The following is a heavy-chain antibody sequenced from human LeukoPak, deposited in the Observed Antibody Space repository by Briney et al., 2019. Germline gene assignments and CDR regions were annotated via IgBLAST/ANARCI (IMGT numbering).Heavy chain of an antibody. V-gene: IGHV3-11*03. J-gene: IGHJ6*02. CDR2: ICWSCSYT. CDR3: ARNAYGAQTPSDV. CDR1: GFTFSDYY. Sequence: GGSLRLSCASSGFTFSDYYRSWIRQAPGKGLEGVSYICWSCSYTKYADSVGRRFTIPRDNAKHSLSLQMKSLRAEDTAVYYCARNAYGAQTPSDVWGQGTTVTVSS. D-gene: IGHD4-17*01.